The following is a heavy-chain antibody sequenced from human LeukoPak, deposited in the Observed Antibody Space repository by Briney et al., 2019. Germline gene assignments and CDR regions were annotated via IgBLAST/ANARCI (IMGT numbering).Heavy chain of an antibody. D-gene: IGHD3-9*01. CDR3: AKDRAALRYFDWLFDY. J-gene: IGHJ4*02. CDR2: INHSGST. V-gene: IGHV4-34*01. CDR1: GGSFSGYY. Sequence: PSETLSLTCAVYGGSFSGYYWSWIRQPPGKGLEWIGEINHSGSTNYNPSLKSRVTISVDTSKNQFSLKLSSVTAADTAVYYCAKDRAALRYFDWLFDYWGQGTLVTISS.